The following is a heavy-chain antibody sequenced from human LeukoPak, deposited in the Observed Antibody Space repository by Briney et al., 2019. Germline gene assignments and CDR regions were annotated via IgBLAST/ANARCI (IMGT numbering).Heavy chain of an antibody. D-gene: IGHD6-13*01. V-gene: IGHV3-30-3*01. CDR1: GFTFSSYA. Sequence: GGSLRLSCAASGFTFSSYAMHWVRQAPGKWLELVAVISYDGSNKYYADSVKGRFTISRDNSKNTLYLQMNSLRAEDTAVYYCARDPTRNEKAAAGTYFQHWGQGTLVTVSS. CDR3: ARDPTRNEKAAAGTYFQH. CDR2: ISYDGSNK. J-gene: IGHJ1*01.